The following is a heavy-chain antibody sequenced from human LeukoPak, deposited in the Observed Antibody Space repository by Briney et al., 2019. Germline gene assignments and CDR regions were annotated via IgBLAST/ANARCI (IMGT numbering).Heavy chain of an antibody. D-gene: IGHD1-26*01. V-gene: IGHV3-33*01. J-gene: IGHJ3*02. CDR2: IWYDGSNK. CDR3: ASRPGWDTSAFDI. CDR1: GFTFSSYG. Sequence: GGSLRLSCAASGFTFSSYGMHWVRQAPGKGLEWVAVIWYDGSNKYYADSVKGRFTISRDNSKNTLYLQMNSLRAEDTAVYYCASRPGWDTSAFDIWGQGTMVTVSS.